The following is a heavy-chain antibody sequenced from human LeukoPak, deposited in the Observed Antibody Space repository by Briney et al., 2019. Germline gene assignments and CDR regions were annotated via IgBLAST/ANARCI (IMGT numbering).Heavy chain of an antibody. Sequence: ASPKVSGMASGYTFTGYYMHWVRQTPGQRLERMGWINPNAGGTNYAQKIQGRVTTTRNTSISTAYMELSRLRSDDTAVYYCATLYGDYVSSDYWGQGTLVTVSS. D-gene: IGHD4-17*01. J-gene: IGHJ4*02. CDR1: GYTFTGYY. CDR2: INPNAGGT. CDR3: ATLYGDYVSSDY. V-gene: IGHV1-2*02.